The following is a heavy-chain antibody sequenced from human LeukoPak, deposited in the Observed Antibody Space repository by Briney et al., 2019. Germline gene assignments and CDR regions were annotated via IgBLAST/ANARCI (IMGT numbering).Heavy chain of an antibody. J-gene: IGHJ5*02. D-gene: IGHD6-13*01. CDR2: INPNSGGT. CDR3: ARDRNIAAAGTNWFDH. Sequence: ASVKVSCKASGYTFTGYYMHWVRQAPGQGLEWMGWINPNSGGTNYAQKFQGRVTMTRDTSISTAYMELSRLRSDDTAVYYCARDRNIAAAGTNWFDHWGQGTLVTVSS. V-gene: IGHV1-2*02. CDR1: GYTFTGYY.